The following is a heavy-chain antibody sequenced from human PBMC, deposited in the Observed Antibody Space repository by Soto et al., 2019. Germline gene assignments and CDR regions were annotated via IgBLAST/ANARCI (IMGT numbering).Heavy chain of an antibody. CDR2: IVPVFGRP. CDR3: AREESGYNF. D-gene: IGHD5-12*01. CDR1: GGSFSNFG. J-gene: IGHJ4*02. V-gene: IGHV1-69*13. Sequence: VASVKVSCKASGGSFSNFGISWVRQAPGQGLEWMGGIVPVFGRPNYAQRFRGRLTITADESTSTGYMELISLRSDDTAVYYCAREESGYNFWGEGTQVTIAS.